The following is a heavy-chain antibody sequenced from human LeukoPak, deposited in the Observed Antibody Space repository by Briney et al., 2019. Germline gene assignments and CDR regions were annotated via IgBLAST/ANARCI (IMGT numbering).Heavy chain of an antibody. CDR1: GFTFSSYE. Sequence: GGSLRLSCAASGFTFSSYEMNWVRQAPGKGLEWISYISSSGTTKYYADSVKGRFTISRDNAKNSLYLQMNSLRAEDTAVYYCARDPAVSYDYVRGSFAGYWGQGTLVTVSS. J-gene: IGHJ4*02. CDR2: ISSSGTTK. V-gene: IGHV3-48*03. CDR3: ARDPAVSYDYVRGSFAGY. D-gene: IGHD3-16*01.